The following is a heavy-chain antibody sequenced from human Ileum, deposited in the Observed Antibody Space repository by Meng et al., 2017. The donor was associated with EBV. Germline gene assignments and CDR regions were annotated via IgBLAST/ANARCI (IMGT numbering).Heavy chain of an antibody. CDR1: GGSISSSNW. Sequence: VQPEGSGPGLAKPSGTLSTPCPVSGGSISSSNWWSWVRPAPGKGLEWIGEIHHTESTNYNPPLKSRLTISVDKSKNQFSLKLSSVTAADTAVYYCARESYSDSSGYYSLDYWGQGSLVTVSS. V-gene: IGHV4-4*02. CDR2: IHHTEST. D-gene: IGHD3-22*01. J-gene: IGHJ4*02. CDR3: ARESYSDSSGYYSLDY.